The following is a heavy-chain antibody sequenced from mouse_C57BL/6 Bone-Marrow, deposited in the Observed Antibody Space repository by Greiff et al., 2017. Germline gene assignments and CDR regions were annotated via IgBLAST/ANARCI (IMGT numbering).Heavy chain of an antibody. J-gene: IGHJ4*01. Sequence: VKLQQPGAELVKPGASVKMSCKASGYTFTSYWITWVKQRPGQGLEWIGDIYPGSRSTNYNEKFKSKATLTVDTSSSTAYMQLSSLTSEDSAVYYCARSRLYDYDYYAMDYWGQGTSVTVSS. CDR2: IYPGSRST. CDR3: ARSRLYDYDYYAMDY. V-gene: IGHV1-55*01. CDR1: GYTFTSYW. D-gene: IGHD2-4*01.